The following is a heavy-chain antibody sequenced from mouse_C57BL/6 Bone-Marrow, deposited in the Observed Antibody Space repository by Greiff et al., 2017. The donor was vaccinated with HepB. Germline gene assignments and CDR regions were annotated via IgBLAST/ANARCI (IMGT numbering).Heavy chain of an antibody. CDR2: IDPENGDT. J-gene: IGHJ1*03. D-gene: IGHD1-1*01. CDR1: GFNIKDDY. V-gene: IGHV14-4*01. Sequence: VQLQQPGAELVRPGASVKLSCTASGFNIKDDYMHWVKQRPEQGLEWIGWIDPENGDTEYASKFQGKATITADTSSNTAYLQLSSLTSEDTAVYYCTRGWTTVVATKWYFDVWGTGTTVTVSS. CDR3: TRGWTTVVATKWYFDV.